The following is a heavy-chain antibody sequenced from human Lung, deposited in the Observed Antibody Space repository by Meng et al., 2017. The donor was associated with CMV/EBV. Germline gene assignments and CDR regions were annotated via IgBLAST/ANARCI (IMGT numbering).Heavy chain of an antibody. CDR3: AAGGQQLEYYFDY. J-gene: IGHJ4*02. CDR2: IIPIFGTA. Sequence: SVKVSXKASGGTFSSYAISWVRQAPGQGLEWMGGIIPIFGTANYAQKFQGRVTITTDESTSSAYMELSSLRSEDTAVYYGAAGGQQLEYYFDYWGQGTLVTVSS. D-gene: IGHD6-13*01. CDR1: GGTFSSYA. V-gene: IGHV1-69*05.